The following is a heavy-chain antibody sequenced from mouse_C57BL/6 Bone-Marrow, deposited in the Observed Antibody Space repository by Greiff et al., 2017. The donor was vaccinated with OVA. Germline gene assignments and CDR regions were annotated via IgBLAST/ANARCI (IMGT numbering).Heavy chain of an antibody. D-gene: IGHD4-1*01. Sequence: EVKVVESGGGLVQPGGSLKLSCAASGFTFSDYYMYWVRQTPEKRLEWVAYISNGGGSTYYPDTVKGRFTISRDNAKNTLYLQMSRLKSEDTAMYYCARPELGRGFAYWGQGTLVTVSA. CDR3: ARPELGRGFAY. V-gene: IGHV5-12*01. CDR1: GFTFSDYY. CDR2: ISNGGGST. J-gene: IGHJ3*01.